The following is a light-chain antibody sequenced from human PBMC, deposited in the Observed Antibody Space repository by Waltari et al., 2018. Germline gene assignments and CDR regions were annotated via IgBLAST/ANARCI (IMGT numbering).Light chain of an antibody. CDR2: EVS. V-gene: IGLV2-14*01. Sequence: QSALTQPASVSGSPGQSITISCTGTSSDVGGYNYASWYQQHPGKAPKLMIYEVSNRPSGVSNRFSGSKSGNTASRTISGLQAEDEAEYYCSSYTSSSTLVVFGGGTKLTVL. J-gene: IGLJ2*01. CDR3: SSYTSSSTLVV. CDR1: SSDVGGYNY.